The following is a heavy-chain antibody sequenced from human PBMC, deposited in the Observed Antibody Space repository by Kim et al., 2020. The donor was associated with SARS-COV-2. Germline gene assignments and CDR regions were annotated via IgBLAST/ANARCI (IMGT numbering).Heavy chain of an antibody. D-gene: IGHD3-22*01. CDR3: ARDRPDRDYYNSYFDY. J-gene: IGHJ4*02. V-gene: IGHV3-30*01. Sequence: VTGRLTISRDNSKNKLYLQMNSLKAEDTALYYCARDRPDRDYYNSYFDYWGQGALVTVSS.